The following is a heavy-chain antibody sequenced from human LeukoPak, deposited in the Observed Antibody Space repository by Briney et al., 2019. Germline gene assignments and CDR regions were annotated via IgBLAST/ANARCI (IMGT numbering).Heavy chain of an antibody. J-gene: IGHJ6*02. V-gene: IGHV1-18*01. CDR1: GYTFTSYG. D-gene: IGHD4-23*01. Sequence: ASVKVSCKASGYTFTSYGISWVRQAPGQGLEWMGWISAYNGNTNYAQKLQGRGTMTTDTSTSTAYMELRSLRSDDTAVYYCARDHLPPMTTVVTGIYYYYGMDVWGQGTTVTVSS. CDR2: ISAYNGNT. CDR3: ARDHLPPMTTVVTGIYYYYGMDV.